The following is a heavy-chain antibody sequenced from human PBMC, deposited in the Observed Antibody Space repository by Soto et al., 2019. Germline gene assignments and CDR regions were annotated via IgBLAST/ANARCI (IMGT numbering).Heavy chain of an antibody. V-gene: IGHV1-18*01. CDR2: ISAYNGNT. CDR3: ARGYSSGYSIDP. D-gene: IGHD3-22*01. CDR1: GYTFSSLG. Sequence: EASVKVSCKASGYTFSSLGFSWMRQAPGQGLEWMGWISAYNGNTNYAQKLQGRVTMTTDTSTSTAYMELRSLRSDDTAVYYCARGYSSGYSIDPWGQGTLVTVSS. J-gene: IGHJ5*02.